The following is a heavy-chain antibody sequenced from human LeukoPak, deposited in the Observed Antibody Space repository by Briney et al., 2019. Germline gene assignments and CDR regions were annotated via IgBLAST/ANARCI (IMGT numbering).Heavy chain of an antibody. CDR1: GFTFSKCG. D-gene: IGHD4-17*01. CDR2: IWNDGRNK. J-gene: IGHJ4*02. V-gene: IGHV3-30*02. Sequence: GGSLRLSCAASGFTFSKCGMHWVRQAPGKGLEWVAFIWNDGRNKYYGDSVKGRFTISRDNYRNTLYLQMKSLRPKDTAVYYCAKDLNYADLFDSWGQGTLVTVSS. CDR3: AKDLNYADLFDS.